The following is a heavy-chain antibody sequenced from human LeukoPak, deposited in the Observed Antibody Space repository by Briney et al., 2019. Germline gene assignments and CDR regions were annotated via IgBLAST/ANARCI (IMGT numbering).Heavy chain of an antibody. V-gene: IGHV3-23*01. Sequence: GGSLRLSCAASGFTFSSYAMSWVRQAPGKGLEWVSAISGSGGSTYYADSVKGRFTISRDNSKNTLYLQMNSLRAEDTAVYYCANKDGDYYYYYMDVWGKGTTVTVSS. CDR3: ANKDGDYYYYYMDV. J-gene: IGHJ6*03. CDR2: ISGSGGST. D-gene: IGHD4-17*01. CDR1: GFTFSSYA.